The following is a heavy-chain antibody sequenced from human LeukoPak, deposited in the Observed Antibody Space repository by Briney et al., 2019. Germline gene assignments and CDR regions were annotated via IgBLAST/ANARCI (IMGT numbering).Heavy chain of an antibody. CDR1: GFTFSSYW. V-gene: IGHV3-7*01. CDR2: IKQDGSEK. J-gene: IGHJ4*02. D-gene: IGHD3-22*01. Sequence: GGPLRLSCAASGFTFSSYWMSWVRQAPGKGLEWVANIKQDGSEKYYVDSVKGRFTISRDNAKNSLYLQMNSLRAEDTAVYYCARVGGRNYYDSSGYLYWVQGTLVTVSS. CDR3: ARVGGRNYYDSSGYLY.